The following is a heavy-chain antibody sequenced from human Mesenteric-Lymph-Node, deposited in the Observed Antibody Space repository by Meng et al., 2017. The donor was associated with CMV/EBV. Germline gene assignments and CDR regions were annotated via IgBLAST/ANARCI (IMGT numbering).Heavy chain of an antibody. CDR3: ARAVVGATIKFDY. V-gene: IGHV1-8*01. J-gene: IGHJ4*02. D-gene: IGHD1-26*01. CDR2: MNPNSGNT. Sequence: ASVKVSCKASGYTFTSYDINWVRQATGQGLEWMGWMNPNSGNTGYAQKFQGRVTMTRDTSISTAYMELSRLRSDDTAVYYCARAVVGATIKFDYWGQGTLVTVSS. CDR1: GYTFTSYD.